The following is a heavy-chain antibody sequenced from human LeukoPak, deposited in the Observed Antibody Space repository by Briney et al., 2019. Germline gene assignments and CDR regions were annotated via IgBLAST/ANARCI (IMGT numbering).Heavy chain of an antibody. CDR3: ARGRGGRTGYASGDFDF. Sequence: PSETLSLTCAVSSYSISSGYYWDWIRQPPGKGLEWIGTIFYSGRAYYNPSLKSRVTMSVDTSKNQFSLKLTSVTAADAAVYFGARGRGGRTGYASGDFDFWGQGTLVTVSS. CDR2: IFYSGRA. V-gene: IGHV4-38-2*01. CDR1: SYSISSGYY. J-gene: IGHJ4*02. D-gene: IGHD3-9*01.